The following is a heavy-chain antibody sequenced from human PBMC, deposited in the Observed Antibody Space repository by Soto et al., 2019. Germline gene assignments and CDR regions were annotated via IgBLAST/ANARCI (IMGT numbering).Heavy chain of an antibody. V-gene: IGHV3-49*03. Sequence: LRLSCTASGFTFGDYAMSWFRQAPGKGLEWVGFIRSKAYSGTAEYAASVKGRFTMSRDDSKNIAYLQMNSLKTEDTAVYYCSRDRSGITMIRGVADYWGQGTLVT. D-gene: IGHD3-10*01. CDR1: GFTFGDYA. CDR2: IRSKAYSGTA. J-gene: IGHJ4*02. CDR3: SRDRSGITMIRGVADY.